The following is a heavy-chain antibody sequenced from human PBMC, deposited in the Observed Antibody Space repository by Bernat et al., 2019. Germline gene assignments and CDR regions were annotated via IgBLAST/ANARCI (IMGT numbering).Heavy chain of an antibody. V-gene: IGHV3-66*01. D-gene: IGHD3-16*01. CDR1: GFTVSSNY. CDR2: IYSGGST. CDR3: ARDFPGGRFDY. Sequence: EVQLVESGGGLVQPGGSLRLSCAASGFTVSSNYMSWVRQAPGKGLEWVSVIYSGGSTYYADSVRGRFTISRDNSKNTLYLQMNSLRAEDTAVYYCARDFPGGRFDYWGQGTLVTVSS. J-gene: IGHJ4*02.